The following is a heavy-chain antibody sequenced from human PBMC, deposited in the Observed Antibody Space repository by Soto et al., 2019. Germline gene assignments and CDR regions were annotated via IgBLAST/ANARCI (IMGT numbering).Heavy chain of an antibody. Sequence: QGQLVESGGGVVQPGRSLRLSCAASGFAFSNHGMHWVRQAPGKGLEWLAVIVREGSEKFYADSVKGRFTISRDNSTNTLYLEMSSLRAEDTAVYYCARDDDYDDNGLDLWGQGTLVTVSS. CDR1: GFAFSNHG. D-gene: IGHD4-17*01. V-gene: IGHV3-33*01. J-gene: IGHJ4*02. CDR3: ARDDDYDDNGLDL. CDR2: IVREGSEK.